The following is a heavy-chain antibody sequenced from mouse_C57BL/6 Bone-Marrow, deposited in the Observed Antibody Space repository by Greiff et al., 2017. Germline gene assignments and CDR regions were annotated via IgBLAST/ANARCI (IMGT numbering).Heavy chain of an antibody. CDR1: GYAFSSSW. J-gene: IGHJ3*01. Sequence: QVQLKESGPELVKPGASVKISCKASGYAFSSSWMNWVKQRPGKGLEWIGRIYPGDGDTNYNGKFKGKATLTADKSSSTAYMQLSSLTSEDSAVYFCARPAWFADWGQGTLVTVSA. CDR3: ARPAWFAD. V-gene: IGHV1-82*01. CDR2: IYPGDGDT.